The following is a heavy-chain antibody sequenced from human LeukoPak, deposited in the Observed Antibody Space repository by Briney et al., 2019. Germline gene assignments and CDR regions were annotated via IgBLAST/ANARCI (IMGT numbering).Heavy chain of an antibody. CDR2: ISYDGSNK. Sequence: GGSLRLSCAASGFTFSSYGMHWVRQAPGKGLEWVAVISYDGSNKYYADSVKGRFTISRDNSKNTLYLQMNSLRAEDTAVYYCAKSEGGLTYYDFWSGYLVDYWGQGTLVTVSS. D-gene: IGHD3-3*01. CDR1: GFTFSSYG. CDR3: AKSEGGLTYYDFWSGYLVDY. J-gene: IGHJ4*02. V-gene: IGHV3-30*18.